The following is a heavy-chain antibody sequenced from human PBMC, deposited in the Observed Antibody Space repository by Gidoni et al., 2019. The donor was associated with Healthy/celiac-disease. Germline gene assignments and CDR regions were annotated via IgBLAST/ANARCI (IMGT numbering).Heavy chain of an antibody. V-gene: IGHV1-46*01. CDR1: GYTFTSYY. D-gene: IGHD6-13*01. CDR2: INPRGGST. Sequence: QVQLVQSGAEVKKPGASVKVSCKASGYTFTSYYMHWVRQAPGQGLEWMGIINPRGGSTSYAQKFQGRVTMTRDTSTSTVYMELSSLRSEDTAVYYCAVEVREYSSSRDYFDYWGQGTLVTVSS. J-gene: IGHJ4*02. CDR3: AVEVREYSSSRDYFDY.